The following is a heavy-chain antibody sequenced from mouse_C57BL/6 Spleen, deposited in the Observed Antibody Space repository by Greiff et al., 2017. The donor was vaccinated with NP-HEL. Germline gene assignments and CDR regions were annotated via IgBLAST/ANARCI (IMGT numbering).Heavy chain of an antibody. J-gene: IGHJ2*01. CDR2: IRNKANGYTT. V-gene: IGHV7-3*01. CDR3: ARLSTTGYFDY. D-gene: IGHD1-1*01. Sequence: DVHLVESGGGLVQPGGSLSLSCAASGFTFTDYYMSWVRQPPGKALEWLGFIRNKANGYTTEYSASVKGRFTISRDNSQSILYLQMNALRAEDSATYYCARLSTTGYFDYWGQGTTLTVSS. CDR1: GFTFTDYY.